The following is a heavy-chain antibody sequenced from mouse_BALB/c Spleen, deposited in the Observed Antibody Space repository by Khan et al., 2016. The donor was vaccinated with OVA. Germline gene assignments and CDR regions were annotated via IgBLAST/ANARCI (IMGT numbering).Heavy chain of an antibody. Sequence: QVQLQQSGAELVRPGVSVKISCKGSGYTFTDFTMHWVKQSHAKSLEWIGVINTYYGDVTYNQKFKGKATMTVDTSSSTDYMELARLTSEDSAIYYVKRGGGGSRFAYWGQGTLVTVSA. V-gene: IGHV1S137*01. J-gene: IGHJ3*01. CDR3: KRGGGGSRFAY. CDR1: GYTFTDFT. CDR2: INTYYGDV.